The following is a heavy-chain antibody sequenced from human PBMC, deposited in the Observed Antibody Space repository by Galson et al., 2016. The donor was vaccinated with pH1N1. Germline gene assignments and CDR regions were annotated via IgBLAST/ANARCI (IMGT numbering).Heavy chain of an antibody. CDR2: IRYDESRT. CDR1: GFTFSIYG. D-gene: IGHD2-15*01. Sequence: SLRLSCAASGFTFSIYGIHWVRRAPGKGLEWVAFIRYDESRTFYGDSVKGRFTISRNNAKNSLYLQMNSLRSRDRAVYYCARELSCYPPCFSYFGMAVWGQGTTVTVSS. J-gene: IGHJ6*02. V-gene: IGHV3-33*01. CDR3: ARELSCYPPCFSYFGMAV.